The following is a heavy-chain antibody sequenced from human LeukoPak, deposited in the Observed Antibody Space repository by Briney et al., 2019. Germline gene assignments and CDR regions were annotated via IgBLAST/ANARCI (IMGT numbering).Heavy chain of an antibody. Sequence: SETLSLTCTVSGGSLSSYYWSWIRHPPGKGLEWSGYIYYSGNTNYNPSLKSRVTISVDTSKNQFSLKLSSVTAADTAMYYCARVFVYCSGGSCYWGWFDPWGQGTLVTVSS. V-gene: IGHV4-59*01. CDR3: ARVFVYCSGGSCYWGWFDP. D-gene: IGHD2-15*01. J-gene: IGHJ5*02. CDR1: GGSLSSYY. CDR2: IYYSGNT.